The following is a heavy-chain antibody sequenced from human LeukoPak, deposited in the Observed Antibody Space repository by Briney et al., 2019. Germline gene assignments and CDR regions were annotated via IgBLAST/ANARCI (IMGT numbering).Heavy chain of an antibody. Sequence: ASVKVSCKASGYTFTGYYMHWVRQAPGQGPEWMGWINPNSGGTNYAQKFQGRVTMTRDTSISTAYMELSRLRSDDTAVYYCARETDYDILTGLGYWGQGTLVTVSS. V-gene: IGHV1-2*02. CDR1: GYTFTGYY. D-gene: IGHD3-9*01. CDR3: ARETDYDILTGLGY. J-gene: IGHJ4*02. CDR2: INPNSGGT.